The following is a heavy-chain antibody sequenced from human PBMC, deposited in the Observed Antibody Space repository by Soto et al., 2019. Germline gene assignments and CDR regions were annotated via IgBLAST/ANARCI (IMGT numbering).Heavy chain of an antibody. D-gene: IGHD3-3*01. Sequence: PSETLSLTCAVYGGSFSGYYWSWIRQPPGKGLEWIGEINHSGSTNYNPSLKSRVTISVDTSKNQFSLKLSSVTAADTAVYYCARLMTYYDFWSGPTRRYYYYGMDVWGQGTTVTVSS. CDR3: ARLMTYYDFWSGPTRRYYYYGMDV. V-gene: IGHV4-34*01. J-gene: IGHJ6*02. CDR2: INHSGST. CDR1: GGSFSGYY.